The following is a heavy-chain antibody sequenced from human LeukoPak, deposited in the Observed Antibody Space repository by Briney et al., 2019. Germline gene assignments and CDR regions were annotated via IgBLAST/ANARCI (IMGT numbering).Heavy chain of an antibody. Sequence: SETLSLTCTVSGGSISSYYWSWIRQPPGKGLEWIGYIYYSGSTNYNPSLKSRVTISVDTSKNQFSLKLSSVTAADTAVYYCARERGDGGSSYHKLLYNWFDPWGQGTLVTVSS. D-gene: IGHD2-15*01. CDR1: GGSISSYY. V-gene: IGHV4-59*01. CDR3: ARERGDGGSSYHKLLYNWFDP. J-gene: IGHJ5*02. CDR2: IYYSGST.